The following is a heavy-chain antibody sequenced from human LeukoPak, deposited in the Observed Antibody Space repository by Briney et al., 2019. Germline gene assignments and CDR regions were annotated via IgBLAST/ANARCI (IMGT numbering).Heavy chain of an antibody. J-gene: IGHJ6*04. CDR3: AELGITMIGGV. D-gene: IGHD3-10*02. Sequence: GGSLRLSCAASGFNFSGYAMSWLRQAPGKGLEWVSTISDSGGSTYYADSLKGRFTISRDNYKNPLYLQMNSLRAEDTAVYYCAELGITMIGGVWGKGTTVTISS. V-gene: IGHV3-23*01. CDR2: ISDSGGST. CDR1: GFNFSGYA.